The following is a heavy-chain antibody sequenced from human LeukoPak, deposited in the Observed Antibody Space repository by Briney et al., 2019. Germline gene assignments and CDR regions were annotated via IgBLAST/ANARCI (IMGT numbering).Heavy chain of an antibody. Sequence: SETLSLTCTVSGGSISSSNSYWGWIRQPPGKGLVWIGSIYYSGSTYYNPSLKSRVTISVDTSKNQFSLKLSSVTAADTAVYYCARSFGVVFITNFDYWGQGTLVTVSS. CDR1: GGSISSSNSY. CDR3: ARSFGVVFITNFDY. CDR2: IYYSGST. V-gene: IGHV4-39*01. D-gene: IGHD3-3*01. J-gene: IGHJ4*02.